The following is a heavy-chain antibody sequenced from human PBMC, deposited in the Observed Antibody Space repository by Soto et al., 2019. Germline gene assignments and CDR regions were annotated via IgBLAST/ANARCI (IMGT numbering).Heavy chain of an antibody. Sequence: GGSLRLSCAASGFTFSNAWMNWVRQAPGKGLEWVGRIKSKTDGATTDYAAPVKGRYTISRDDSINTLYLQMSSLKTEDTAMYYCTTSGNPHLDDCWGQGTLVTVSS. V-gene: IGHV3-15*07. J-gene: IGHJ4*02. CDR3: TTSGNPHLDDC. CDR1: GFTFSNAW. CDR2: IKSKTDGATT.